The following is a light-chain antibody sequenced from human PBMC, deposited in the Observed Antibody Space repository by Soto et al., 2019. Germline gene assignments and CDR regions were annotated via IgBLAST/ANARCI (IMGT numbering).Light chain of an antibody. CDR1: QSVSSY. CDR3: QQRSNWPTWT. Sequence: EIELTQSPATLSLSPWERATLSCRASQSVSSYLAWYQQKPGQAPRLLIYDASNRATGIPARFSGSGSGTDITLTISSLEPEDFAVYYCQQRSNWPTWTFGQGTKVDI. CDR2: DAS. J-gene: IGKJ1*01. V-gene: IGKV3-11*01.